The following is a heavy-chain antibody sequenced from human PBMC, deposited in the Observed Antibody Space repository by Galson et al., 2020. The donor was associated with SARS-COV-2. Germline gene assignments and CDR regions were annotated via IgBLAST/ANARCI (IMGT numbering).Heavy chain of an antibody. Sequence: GGSLRLSCAASGFTFTDYYMSWIRQAPGEGLEWVSFISDSSSYTKYADSVQGRLTISRDNAKHSLYLQMNSLRVEDTAVYYCARGGYTRWFDPWGQGTLVTVSS. V-gene: IGHV3-11*06. CDR3: ARGGYTRWFDP. J-gene: IGHJ5*02. CDR2: ISDSSSYT. D-gene: IGHD6-13*01. CDR1: GFTFTDYY.